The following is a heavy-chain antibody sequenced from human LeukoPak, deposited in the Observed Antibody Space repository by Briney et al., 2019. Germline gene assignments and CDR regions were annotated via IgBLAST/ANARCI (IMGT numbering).Heavy chain of an antibody. CDR1: GFTFSSYA. CDR3: AKVRAGNYYYDSSDY. J-gene: IGHJ4*02. CDR2: ISGSGSST. V-gene: IGHV3-23*01. D-gene: IGHD3-22*01. Sequence: GGTLRLSCAASGFTFSSYAMSWVRQAPGKGLELVSAISGSGSSTYYTGSVKGRFSISRDNSKNTLYLQMNSLRAEDTAVYYCAKVRAGNYYYDSSDYWGQGTLVTVSS.